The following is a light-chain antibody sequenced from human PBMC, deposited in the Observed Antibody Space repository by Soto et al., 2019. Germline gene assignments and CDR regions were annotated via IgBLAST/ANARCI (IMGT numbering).Light chain of an antibody. CDR1: QSVSSN. CDR3: QQYNDWPPIT. J-gene: IGKJ5*01. V-gene: IGKV3-11*01. CDR2: GAS. Sequence: EVVLTQSLGTLSLSPGERATLSCRASQSVSSNLAWYQQRPGQAPRLLIYGASNRATGIPARFSGSGSGTDFTLTISSLEAEDFAVYYCQQYNDWPPITFGQGTRLEIK.